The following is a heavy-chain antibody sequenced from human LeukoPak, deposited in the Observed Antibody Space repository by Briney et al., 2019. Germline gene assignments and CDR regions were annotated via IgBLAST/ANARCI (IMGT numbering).Heavy chain of an antibody. D-gene: IGHD5-18*01. V-gene: IGHV3-7*03. Sequence: GGSLRLSCAASGFTFSSYWMNWVRQAPGKGLEWVADIKQDGGERYYVDSVKGRFTISRDNAKNSLYLKMNSLRAEDTAVYYCARESTGSGYSYGLNWGQGTLVTVSS. CDR3: ARESTGSGYSYGLN. CDR1: GFTFSSYW. CDR2: IKQDGGER. J-gene: IGHJ4*02.